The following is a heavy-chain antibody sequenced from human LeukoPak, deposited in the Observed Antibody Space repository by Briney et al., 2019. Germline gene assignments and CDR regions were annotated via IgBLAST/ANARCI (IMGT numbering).Heavy chain of an antibody. V-gene: IGHV4-39*01. Sequence: SETLSLTCTVSGGSISSSSYYWGWIRQPPGKGLEWIGSIYYSGSTYYNPSLKSRVTISVDTSKNQFSLKLSSVTAADTAVYYCARHGSEGYGVQTDYWGQGTLVTVSS. J-gene: IGHJ4*02. CDR3: ARHGSEGYGVQTDY. D-gene: IGHD5-24*01. CDR2: IYYSGST. CDR1: GGSISSSSYY.